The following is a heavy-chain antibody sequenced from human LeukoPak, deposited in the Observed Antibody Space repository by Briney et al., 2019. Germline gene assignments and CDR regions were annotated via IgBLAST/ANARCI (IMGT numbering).Heavy chain of an antibody. CDR1: GGTFSSYT. V-gene: IGHV1-69*02. CDR2: IIPILSIA. Sequence: SVKVSCKASGGTFSSYTISWVRQAPGQGLEWMGRIIPILSIANYAQKFQGRVTITADKSTSTAYMELSSLRSEDTAVYYCATLSQSAHQFPFDPWGQGTLVTVSS. CDR3: ATLSQSAHQFPFDP. D-gene: IGHD2-2*01. J-gene: IGHJ5*02.